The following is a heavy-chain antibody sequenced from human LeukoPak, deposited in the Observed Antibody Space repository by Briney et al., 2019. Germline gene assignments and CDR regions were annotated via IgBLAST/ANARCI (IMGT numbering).Heavy chain of an antibody. V-gene: IGHV4-61*01. D-gene: IGHD1-1*01. Sequence: SETLSLTCTVSGGSVSSGSYYWSWIRQPPGKGLEWIGYIYYSGSTNYNPSLKSRVTISVDTSKNQFSLKLSSVTAADTAVYYCARDNRGERTPGWGYGGFDIWGQGTMVSVSS. CDR2: IYYSGST. CDR3: ARDNRGERTPGWGYGGFDI. J-gene: IGHJ3*02. CDR1: GGSVSSGSYY.